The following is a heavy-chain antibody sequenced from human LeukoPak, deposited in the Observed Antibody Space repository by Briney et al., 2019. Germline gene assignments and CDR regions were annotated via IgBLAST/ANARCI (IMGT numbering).Heavy chain of an antibody. V-gene: IGHV3-7*01. CDR3: VRDDSSGWYYFDY. CDR2: INQDGSEK. D-gene: IGHD6-19*01. CDR1: GFTISRYW. J-gene: IGHJ4*02. Sequence: GGSLRLSCAAAGFTISRYWMSWVRQVPGKGLEWVANINQDGSEKNYVDSVKGRFTISRDNAKNSLFLQMNSLRAEDTAMYYCVRDDSSGWYYFDYWGQGTLVTVSS.